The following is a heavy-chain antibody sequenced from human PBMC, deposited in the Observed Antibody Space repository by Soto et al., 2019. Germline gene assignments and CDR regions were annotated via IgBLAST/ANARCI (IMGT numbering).Heavy chain of an antibody. V-gene: IGHV3-74*01. CDR3: AREVGYYDSSGYQDVYYYYGMDV. D-gene: IGHD3-22*01. J-gene: IGHJ6*02. CDR1: GFTFSSYW. Sequence: EVQLVESGGGLVQPGGSLSLSCAASGFTFSSYWMHWVRQAPGKGLVWISRINSDGSSTSYADSVKGRFTISRDNAKNTLYLQMNSLRAEDTAVYYCAREVGYYDSSGYQDVYYYYGMDVWGQGTTVTVSS. CDR2: INSDGSST.